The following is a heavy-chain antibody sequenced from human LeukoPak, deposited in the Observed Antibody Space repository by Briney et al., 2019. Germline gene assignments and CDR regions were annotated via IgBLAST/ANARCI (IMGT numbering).Heavy chain of an antibody. CDR3: ARDLCSGSSYSNWFDS. J-gene: IGHJ5*01. D-gene: IGHD2-2*01. CDR1: GYTFTSYG. V-gene: IGHV1-18*01. CDR2: ISAYNGNT. Sequence: GASVKVSCKASGYTFTSYGISWVRQAPGQGLEWMGWISAYNGNTNYAQKLQDRVTMTTDTSTSTAYMELRSLRSDDTAVYYCARDLCSGSSYSNWFDSWGQGTLVTVSS.